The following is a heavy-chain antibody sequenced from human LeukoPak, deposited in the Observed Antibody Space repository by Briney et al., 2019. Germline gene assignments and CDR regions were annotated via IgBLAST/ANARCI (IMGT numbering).Heavy chain of an antibody. V-gene: IGHV4-34*01. D-gene: IGHD3/OR15-3a*01. CDR2: INHSGST. CDR1: GGSFSGYY. J-gene: IGHJ5*02. Sequence: PSETLSLTCAVYGGSFSGYYWSWIRQPPGKGLEWIGEINHSGSTNYNPSLKSRVTISVDTSKNQFSLKLSSVTAADTAVYYCARGRTEDWFDPWGQGTLATVSS. CDR3: ARGRTEDWFDP.